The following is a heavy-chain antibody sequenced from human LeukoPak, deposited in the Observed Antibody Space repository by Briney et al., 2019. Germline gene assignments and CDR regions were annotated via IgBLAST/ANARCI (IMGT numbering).Heavy chain of an antibody. J-gene: IGHJ4*02. V-gene: IGHV1-58*02. CDR3: ARTGGSQGGNY. CDR2: IVVGSGNT. Sequence: ASVKVSCKASGFTFTGSAMQWVRQPRGQRLEWIGWIVVGSGNTNYAQKFQERVTITRDMSTSTAYMELSSLRSEDTAVYYCARTGGSQGGNYWGQGTLVTVSS. CDR1: GFTFTGSA. D-gene: IGHD1-26*01.